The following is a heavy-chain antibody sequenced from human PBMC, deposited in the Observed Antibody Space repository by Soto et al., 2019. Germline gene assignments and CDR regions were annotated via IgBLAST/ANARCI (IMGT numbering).Heavy chain of an antibody. D-gene: IGHD3-3*01. CDR2: ISSNGGST. CDR1: GFTFSSYA. Sequence: GGSLRLSCAASGFTFSSYAMHWVRQAPGKGLEYVSAISSNGGSTYYANSVKGRFTISRDNSKNTLYLQMGSLRAEDMAVYYCARWGPDFWSGYYLYWGQGTLVTVSS. CDR3: ARWGPDFWSGYYLY. J-gene: IGHJ4*02. V-gene: IGHV3-64*01.